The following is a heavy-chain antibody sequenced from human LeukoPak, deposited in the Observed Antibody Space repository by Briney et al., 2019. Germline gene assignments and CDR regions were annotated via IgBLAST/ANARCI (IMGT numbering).Heavy chain of an antibody. CDR2: IYDSGST. Sequence: PSETLSLTCTVSGGSISSCYWSWIRQPPGKGLEWIGYIYDSGSTNYNPSLKSRVTISVDTSKNQFSLKLSSVTAADTAVYYRARVGGTNYYYYGMDVWGQGTTVTVSS. J-gene: IGHJ6*02. CDR3: ARVGGTNYYYYGMDV. D-gene: IGHD1-1*01. V-gene: IGHV4-59*01. CDR1: GGSISSCY.